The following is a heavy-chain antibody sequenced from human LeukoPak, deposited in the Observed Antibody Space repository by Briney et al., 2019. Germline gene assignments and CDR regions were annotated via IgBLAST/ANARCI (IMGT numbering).Heavy chain of an antibody. V-gene: IGHV1-69*13. CDR3: ASTDRGYSYGWDYYFDY. Sequence: SVKVSSKASGGTFSSYAISWVRQAPGQGLEWMGGIIPIFGTANYAQKFQGRVTITADESTSTAYMELSSLRSEDTAMYYCASTDRGYSYGWDYYFDYWGQGTLVTVSS. CDR2: IIPIFGTA. D-gene: IGHD5-18*01. J-gene: IGHJ4*02. CDR1: GGTFSSYA.